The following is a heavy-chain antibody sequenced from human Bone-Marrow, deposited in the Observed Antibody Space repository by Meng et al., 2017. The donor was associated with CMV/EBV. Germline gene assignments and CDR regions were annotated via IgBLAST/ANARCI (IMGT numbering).Heavy chain of an antibody. CDR1: GGSISRYY. V-gene: IGHV4-59*07. J-gene: IGHJ4*02. Sequence: SDTLSLTRTVSGGSISRYYWSWIRQPPGKGLEWIGYIYYSGSTNYNPSLKSRVTISVDTSKNQFSLKLSSVTAADTAVYYCARVEVVVAATGPSNEYWGQGTLVTVSS. D-gene: IGHD2-15*01. CDR2: IYYSGST. CDR3: ARVEVVVAATGPSNEY.